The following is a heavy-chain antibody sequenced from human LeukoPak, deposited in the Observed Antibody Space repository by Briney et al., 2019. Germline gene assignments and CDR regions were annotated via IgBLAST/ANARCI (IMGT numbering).Heavy chain of an antibody. J-gene: IGHJ4*02. Sequence: PSETLSLTCAVYGGSFSGYYWSWIRQPPGKGLEWIGEINHSGSTNYNPSLKSRVTISVDTSKNQFSLKLSSVTAADTAVYYCAREVEGYCSSTSCYTGIAGTDQLDYWGQGTLVTVSS. V-gene: IGHV4-34*01. CDR1: GGSFSGYY. CDR3: AREVEGYCSSTSCYTGIAGTDQLDY. CDR2: INHSGST. D-gene: IGHD2-2*02.